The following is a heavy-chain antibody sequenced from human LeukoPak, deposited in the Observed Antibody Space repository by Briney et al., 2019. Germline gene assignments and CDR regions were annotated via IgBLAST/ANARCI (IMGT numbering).Heavy chain of an antibody. CDR3: AKAGGYGGNSWPDY. V-gene: IGHV3-23*01. J-gene: IGHJ4*02. D-gene: IGHD4-23*01. CDR1: GFTFSSYA. CDR2: ISGSGGST. Sequence: PGGSLRLSCAAPGFTFSSYAMSWVRQAPGKGLEWVSAISGSGGSTYYADSVKGRFTISRDNSKNTLYLQMNSLRAEDTAVFYCAKAGGYGGNSWPDYWGQGTLVTVSS.